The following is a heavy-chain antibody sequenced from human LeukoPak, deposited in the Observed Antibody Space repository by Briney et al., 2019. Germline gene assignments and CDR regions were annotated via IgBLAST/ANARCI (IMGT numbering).Heavy chain of an antibody. D-gene: IGHD3-3*01. CDR3: AKRIYDFWSGYYRRAENHFDY. Sequence: GSLRLSCAASGFTFSSYAMSWVRQAPGKGLEWVSAIRGSGGSTYYADSVKGRFTISRDNSKNTLYLQMNSLRAEDTAVYYCAKRIYDFWSGYYRRAENHFDYWGQGTLVTVSS. J-gene: IGHJ4*02. CDR1: GFTFSSYA. CDR2: IRGSGGST. V-gene: IGHV3-23*01.